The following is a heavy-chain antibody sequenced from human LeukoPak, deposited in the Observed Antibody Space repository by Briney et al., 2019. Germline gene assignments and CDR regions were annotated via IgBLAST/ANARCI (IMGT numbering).Heavy chain of an antibody. V-gene: IGHV4-39*01. CDR2: IYYSGST. CDR1: GGSISSSSYY. CDR3: ARYIRGYGMDV. Sequence: SETLSLTCTVSGGSISSSSYYWGWIRQPPGQGLEWIGSIYYSGSTYYNPSLKSRVTISVDTSKNQFSLKLSSVTAADTAVYYCARYIRGYGMDVWGQGTTVTVSS. D-gene: IGHD1-14*01. J-gene: IGHJ6*02.